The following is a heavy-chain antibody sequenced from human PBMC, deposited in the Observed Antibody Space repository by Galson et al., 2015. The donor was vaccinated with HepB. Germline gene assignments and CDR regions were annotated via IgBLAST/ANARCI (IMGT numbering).Heavy chain of an antibody. Sequence: SLRLSCAASGFTFRSYWMHWVRQAPGKGLIWVSGINADGSNTRHADSVKGRFTVSRDNAKNTLYLQMSNLRAEDTAVYYCVSLSLAVAEHAFDFWGQGTMVTVSS. CDR1: GFTFRSYW. V-gene: IGHV3-74*01. J-gene: IGHJ3*01. CDR2: INADGSNT. CDR3: VSLSLAVAEHAFDF. D-gene: IGHD6-19*01.